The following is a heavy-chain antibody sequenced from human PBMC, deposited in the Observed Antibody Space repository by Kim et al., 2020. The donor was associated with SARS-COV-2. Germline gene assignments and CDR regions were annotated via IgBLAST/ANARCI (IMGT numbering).Heavy chain of an antibody. J-gene: IGHJ3*02. CDR1: GFTLSGST. CDR3: ARVNPIAGGWYDAFDI. CDR2: IRSKANSYAT. V-gene: IGHV3-73*01. D-gene: IGHD6-19*01. Sequence: GGSLRLSCAASGFTLSGSTVHWVRQASGKGLEWVGRIRSKANSYATAYAASVKNRFTISRDDSKNTAYLQMNSLKTEDTAVYYCARVNPIAGGWYDAFDIWDQGTMVTVSS.